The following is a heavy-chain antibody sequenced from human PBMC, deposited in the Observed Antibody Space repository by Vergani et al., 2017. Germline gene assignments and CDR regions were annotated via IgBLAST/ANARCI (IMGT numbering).Heavy chain of an antibody. D-gene: IGHD3-9*01. CDR3: ARDTPDDILTGSSYYYYYMDV. CDR2: INPNSGGT. V-gene: IGHV1-2*02. J-gene: IGHJ6*03. CDR1: GYTFTGYY. Sequence: QVQLVQSGAEVKKPGASVKVSCKASGYTFTGYYMHWVRQAPGQGLEWMGWINPNSGGTNYAQKFQGRVTMTRDTSISTAYMELSRLRSDDTAVYYCARDTPDDILTGSSYYYYYMDVWGKGTTVTVSS.